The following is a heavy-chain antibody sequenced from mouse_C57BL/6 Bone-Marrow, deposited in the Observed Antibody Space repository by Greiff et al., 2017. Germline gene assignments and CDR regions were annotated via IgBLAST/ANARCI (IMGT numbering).Heavy chain of an antibody. J-gene: IGHJ1*03. D-gene: IGHD2-12*01. CDR3: AREVTYDV. CDR2: ISDGGSYT. V-gene: IGHV5-4*01. Sequence: EVQRVESGGCLVKPVGSLKLSCAASGFPFSSSAMSWVRQTPEKRLEWVATISDGGSYTYYPDNVKGRFTISRDNAKNNLYLQMSHLKSEDTAMYYCAREVTYDVWGTGTTVTVSS. CDR1: GFPFSSSA.